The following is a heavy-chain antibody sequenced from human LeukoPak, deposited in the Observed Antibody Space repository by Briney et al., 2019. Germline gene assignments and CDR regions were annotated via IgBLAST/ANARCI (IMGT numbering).Heavy chain of an antibody. Sequence: NPSETLSLTCTVSGGSISSYYWSWIRQPPGKGLEWIGYIYTSGSTNYNPSLKSRVTISVDTSKNQFSLKLSSVTAADTAVYYCASQGSYYYYYMDVWGKGTTVTVSS. CDR3: ASQGSYYYYYMDV. J-gene: IGHJ6*03. CDR1: GGSISSYY. V-gene: IGHV4-4*09. CDR2: IYTSGST.